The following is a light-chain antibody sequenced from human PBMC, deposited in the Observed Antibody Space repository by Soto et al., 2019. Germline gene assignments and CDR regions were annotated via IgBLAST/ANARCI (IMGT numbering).Light chain of an antibody. CDR2: AAS. CDR1: QSISSY. CDR3: KQSYSTPT. Sequence: DIQMTQSPSSLSASVGDRVTITCRASQSISSYLNCHQQKPVKAPHLLIYAASSLQSGLPSRFSGSGSGTDFPPTISRLQPEDFATYYCKQSYSTPTFGQGTRLEIK. V-gene: IGKV1-39*01. J-gene: IGKJ5*01.